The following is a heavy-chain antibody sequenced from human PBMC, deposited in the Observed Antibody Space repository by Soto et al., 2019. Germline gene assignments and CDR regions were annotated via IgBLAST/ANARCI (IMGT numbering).Heavy chain of an antibody. J-gene: IGHJ4*02. CDR1: GGSISSYY. Sequence: QVQLQESGPGLVKPSETLSLTCTVSGGSISSYYWSWIRQPPGKGLEWIGYIYYRGSTNYNPSPKSRVTISVDTSKNQCSLTLSSVTAAATAVYYCARHHDSWGQGTLVTVSS. CDR3: ARHHDS. V-gene: IGHV4-59*08. CDR2: IYYRGST.